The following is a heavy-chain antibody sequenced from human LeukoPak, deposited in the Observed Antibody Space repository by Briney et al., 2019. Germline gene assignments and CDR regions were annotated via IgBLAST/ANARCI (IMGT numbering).Heavy chain of an antibody. CDR2: IYDGGKT. V-gene: IGHV4-31*03. CDR1: GGSISSGHYY. J-gene: IGHJ6*03. Sequence: PSQTLSLTCTVSGGSISSGHYYWSWIRQHPGKGLEWIGNIYDGGKTYDNPYLKSRITMSIDTSKNQFSLRLRSVTAADAAIYFCARGPRSNTYYYYFYIDVWGIGTTVTVSS. CDR3: ARGPRSNTYYYYFYIDV.